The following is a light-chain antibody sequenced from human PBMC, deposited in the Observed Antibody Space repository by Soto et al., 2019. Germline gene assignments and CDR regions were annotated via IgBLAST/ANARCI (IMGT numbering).Light chain of an antibody. CDR1: STDVGGYNY. Sequence: QSVLAQPSSVSGSPGQSITISCTGTSTDVGGYNYVSWYQHHSGKAPKLLIYDVTNRPSGISYRFSGSKSVNPASLTISRLQAEDESDYYCGANATADTPIVFGTGTKGTLL. CDR2: DVT. V-gene: IGLV2-14*03. J-gene: IGLJ1*01. CDR3: GANATADTPIV.